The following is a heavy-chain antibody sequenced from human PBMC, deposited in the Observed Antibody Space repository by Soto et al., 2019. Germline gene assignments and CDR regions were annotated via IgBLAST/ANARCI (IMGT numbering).Heavy chain of an antibody. CDR1: GFTFSSYS. D-gene: IGHD5-12*01. CDR3: ARKFSGYHLAYFDY. Sequence: EVQLVESGGGLVKPGGSLRLSCAASGFTFSSYSMNWVRQAPGKGLEWVSSISSSSSYIYYADSVKGRFTISRDNAKNPLDLQKNSLRAEGTGGYYCARKFSGYHLAYFDYWGQGTLVTVSS. CDR2: ISSSSSYI. J-gene: IGHJ4*02. V-gene: IGHV3-21*01.